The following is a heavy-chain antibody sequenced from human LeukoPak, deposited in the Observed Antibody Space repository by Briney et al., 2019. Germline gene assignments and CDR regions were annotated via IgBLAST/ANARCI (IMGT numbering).Heavy chain of an antibody. J-gene: IGHJ4*02. D-gene: IGHD1-14*01. CDR1: GFTFSSYG. Sequence: GGSLRLSCAASGFTFSSYGMHWVRQAPGKGLEWVAVISYDGSNKYYADSVKGRFTISRDNSKNTLYLQMNSLRAEDTAVYYCVRNQGAGISYFDFWGQGTQVTVSS. CDR2: ISYDGSNK. V-gene: IGHV3-30*03. CDR3: VRNQGAGISYFDF.